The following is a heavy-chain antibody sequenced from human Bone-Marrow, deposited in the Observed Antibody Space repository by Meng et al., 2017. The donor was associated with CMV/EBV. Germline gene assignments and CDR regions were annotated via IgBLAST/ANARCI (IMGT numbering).Heavy chain of an antibody. J-gene: IGHJ6*02. D-gene: IGHD6-6*01. CDR2: ISYDGSNE. CDR1: GFTFSSYA. CDR3: AREKNTSSRDDYYYYGMDV. Sequence: GGSLRLSCAASGFTFSSYAMHWVRQAPGKGLEWVAVISYDGSNEYNADSVKGRFTISRDNSKNTLYLQMNSLRAEDSAVYYCAREKNTSSRDDYYYYGMDVWGQGTTVTVSS. V-gene: IGHV3-30-3*01.